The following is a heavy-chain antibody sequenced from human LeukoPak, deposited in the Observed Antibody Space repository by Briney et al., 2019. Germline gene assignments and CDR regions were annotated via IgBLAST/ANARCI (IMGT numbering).Heavy chain of an antibody. CDR2: IRQDGSEK. CDR1: GFTFSNYW. V-gene: IGHV3-7*04. J-gene: IGHJ4*02. D-gene: IGHD6-13*01. CDR3: ARVPIAAAANFDY. Sequence: GGSLRLSCAASGFTFSNYWMSWVRQAPGKGLEWVANIRQDGSEKNYVDSVKGRFTISRDNAKNSLYLQMNSLRAEDTAVYYCARVPIAAAANFDYWGQGTLVTVSS.